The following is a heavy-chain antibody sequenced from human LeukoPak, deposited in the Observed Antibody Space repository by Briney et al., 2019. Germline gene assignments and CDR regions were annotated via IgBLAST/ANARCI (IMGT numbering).Heavy chain of an antibody. V-gene: IGHV5-51*01. CDR2: IYPGDSDT. CDR1: GYSFTSYW. J-gene: IGHJ5*02. CDR3: ARQVGWYRPSGWFDP. Sequence: GESLKISCMGSGYSFTSYWIGWVRQMPGKGLEWMGIIYPGDSDTRYSPSFQGQVTISADKSISTAYLQWSSLKASDTAMYYSARQVGWYRPSGWFDPWGQGTLVTVSS. D-gene: IGHD2-15*01.